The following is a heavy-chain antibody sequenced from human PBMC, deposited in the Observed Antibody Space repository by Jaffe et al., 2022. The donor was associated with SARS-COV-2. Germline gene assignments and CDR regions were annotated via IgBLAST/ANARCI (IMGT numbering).Heavy chain of an antibody. CDR1: GFTFNDYA. CDR2: ISWDGGNT. Sequence: EVQLVESGGVVIQPGGSLRLSCAASGFTFNDYAMHWVRQAPGKGPEWVSLISWDGGNTHYADSVKGRFTISRDNSKNSLYLDMNSLRPEDTALYYCAKTTLRFFDWPGLDYWGQGTLVTVSS. D-gene: IGHD3-9*01. V-gene: IGHV3-43D*03. J-gene: IGHJ4*02. CDR3: AKTTLRFFDWPGLDY.